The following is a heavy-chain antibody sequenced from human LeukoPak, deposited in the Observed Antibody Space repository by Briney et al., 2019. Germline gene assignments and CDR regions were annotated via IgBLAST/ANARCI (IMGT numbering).Heavy chain of an antibody. J-gene: IGHJ4*02. CDR1: GFTFSSYA. CDR2: ISGSGGST. Sequence: GGSLRLSCAASGFTFSSYAMSWVRQAPGKGLEWVSAISGSGGSTYYADSVKGRFTISRDNSKNTLYLQMNSLRAKDTAVYYCASTATVVVPAAIRYWGQGTLVTVSS. V-gene: IGHV3-23*01. CDR3: ASTATVVVPAAIRY. D-gene: IGHD2-2*01.